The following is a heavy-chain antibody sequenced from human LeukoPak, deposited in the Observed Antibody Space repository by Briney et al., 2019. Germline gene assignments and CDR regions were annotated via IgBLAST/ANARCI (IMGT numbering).Heavy chain of an antibody. Sequence: GGSLRLSCAASGFTFSSYAMHWVRQAPGKGLEWVAVISYDGSNKYYADSVKGQFTISRDNSKNTLYLQMNSLRAEVTAVYYCARTPSDIVATIVHWGQGTLVTVSS. V-gene: IGHV3-30-3*01. J-gene: IGHJ4*02. D-gene: IGHD5-12*01. CDR2: ISYDGSNK. CDR1: GFTFSSYA. CDR3: ARTPSDIVATIVH.